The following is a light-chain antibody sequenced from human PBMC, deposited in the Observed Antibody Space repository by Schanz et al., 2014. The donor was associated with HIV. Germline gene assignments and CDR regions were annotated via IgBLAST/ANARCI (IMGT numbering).Light chain of an antibody. Sequence: QSALTQPRSVSGSPGQSVTISCNGTSRDVGSYNFPPWSQQHPDTAPKLMIYDVNKRPSGVPDRFSGSESGTSASLAISGLQSEDEADYYCGTWDDSLNGWVFGGGTKLTVL. CDR1: SRDVGSYNF. CDR3: GTWDDSLNGWV. V-gene: IGLV2-11*01. CDR2: DVN. J-gene: IGLJ3*02.